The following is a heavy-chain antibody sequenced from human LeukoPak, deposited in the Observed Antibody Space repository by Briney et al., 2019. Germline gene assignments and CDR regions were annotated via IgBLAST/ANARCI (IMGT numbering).Heavy chain of an antibody. Sequence: SETLSLTCAVYGGSFSGYYWSWIRQPPGNGLEWIGEINHSGSTNYNPSLKSRVTISVDTSKNQFSLKLSSVTAADTAVYYCARGSDCSGGSCYYYHGMDVWGQGTTVTVSS. CDR3: ARGSDCSGGSCYYYHGMDV. CDR2: INHSGST. J-gene: IGHJ6*02. CDR1: GGSFSGYY. V-gene: IGHV4-34*01. D-gene: IGHD2-15*01.